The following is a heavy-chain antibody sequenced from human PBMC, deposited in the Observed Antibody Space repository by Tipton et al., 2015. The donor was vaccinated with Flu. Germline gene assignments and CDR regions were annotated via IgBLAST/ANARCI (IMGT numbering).Heavy chain of an antibody. Sequence: TLSLTCTVSGGSISSSSYYWGWIRQPPGKGLEWIRSIYYSGSTYYNPSHKSRVTISVDTSKNQFSLMLSSVTAADTAVYYCSTYYYGSGSHLSADYYYYGMDVWGQGTRVTVSS. D-gene: IGHD3-10*01. J-gene: IGHJ6*02. CDR1: GGSISSSSYY. CDR2: IYYSGST. CDR3: STYYYGSGSHLSADYYYYGMDV. V-gene: IGHV4-39*07.